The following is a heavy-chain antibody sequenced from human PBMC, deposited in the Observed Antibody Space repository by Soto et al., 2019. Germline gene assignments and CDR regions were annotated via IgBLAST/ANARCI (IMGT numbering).Heavy chain of an antibody. CDR1: GFTFSRYA. D-gene: IGHD1-26*01. J-gene: IGHJ6*03. Sequence: EVQLLESGGGLVQPGGSLRLSCAASGFTFSRYAMSWVRQAPGKGLEWVSAISGDGGRIYYADSVKGRFTISRDTPKNTLYLQMNSLRVDDTAVYYCAKGWDEYYFDYYMDVWGKGTTVTVSS. CDR2: ISGDGGRI. V-gene: IGHV3-23*01. CDR3: AKGWDEYYFDYYMDV.